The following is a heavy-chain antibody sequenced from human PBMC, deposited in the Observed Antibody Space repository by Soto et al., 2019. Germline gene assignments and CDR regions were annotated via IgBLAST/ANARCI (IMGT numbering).Heavy chain of an antibody. CDR2: IYHSGST. Sequence: PSETLSLTCSVSGDSISNSRFYWAWIRQPPGGGLEWIGGIYHSGSTNYNPSLKSRVTISVDTSKNQFSLKLTSVTAADTAVYYCARDKITGLFDYWGQGTLVTVSS. J-gene: IGHJ4*02. CDR3: ARDKITGLFDY. D-gene: IGHD2-8*02. V-gene: IGHV4-39*07. CDR1: GDSISNSRFY.